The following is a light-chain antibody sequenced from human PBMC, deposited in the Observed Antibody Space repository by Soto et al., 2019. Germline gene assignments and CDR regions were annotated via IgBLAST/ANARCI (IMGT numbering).Light chain of an antibody. CDR3: ATWDGSLPGEV. Sequence: QSVLTQSPSVSAAPGQKVTISCSGSSYNIGNNYVSWYQQLPGTAPKLLIYDNNKRPSGIPDRFSGSKSGTSGTLEITGLQTGDEADYYCATWDGSLPGEVFGGGTKLTVL. J-gene: IGLJ2*01. CDR1: SYNIGNNY. V-gene: IGLV1-51*01. CDR2: DNN.